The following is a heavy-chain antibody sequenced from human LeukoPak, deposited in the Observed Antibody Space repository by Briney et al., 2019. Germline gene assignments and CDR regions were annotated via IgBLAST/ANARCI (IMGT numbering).Heavy chain of an antibody. J-gene: IGHJ6*03. CDR1: GYTFTGYY. CDR3: AREDYTGNYMDV. V-gene: IGHV1-2*02. D-gene: IGHD2-8*02. Sequence: ASVKVSCKASGYTFTGYYMHWVRQAPGQGLEWVGWINPKSGGTDYAERFKGRVIMTRDTSINTAYMELSSLRPDDTAVYYCAREDYTGNYMDVWGKGTTVT. CDR2: INPKSGGT.